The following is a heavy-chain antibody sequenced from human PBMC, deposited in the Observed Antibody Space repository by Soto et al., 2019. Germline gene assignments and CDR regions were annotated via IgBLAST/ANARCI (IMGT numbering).Heavy chain of an antibody. CDR2: INHSGST. J-gene: IGHJ4*02. D-gene: IGHD3-3*01. CDR3: ARVLLYYDFWSGYYLSPTLGFDY. V-gene: IGHV4-34*01. CDR1: GGSFSGYY. Sequence: ETLSLTCAVYGGSFSGYYWSWIRQPPGKGLEWIGEINHSGSTNYNPSLKSRVTISVDTSKNQFSLKLSSVTAADTAVYYCARVLLYYDFWSGYYLSPTLGFDYWGQGTLVTVSS.